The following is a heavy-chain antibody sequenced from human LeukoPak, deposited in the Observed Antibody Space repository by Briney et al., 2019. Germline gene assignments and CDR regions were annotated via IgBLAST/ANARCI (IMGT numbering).Heavy chain of an antibody. J-gene: IGHJ4*02. CDR3: VREGNYGSGSYYNPLFDY. D-gene: IGHD3-10*01. Sequence: GGSLRLSCSASGFTLSSYAMHWVRQAPGKGLEYVSAISSNGGSTYYADSVKGRFTISRDNSKNTLYLQMSSLRAEDTAVYYCVREGNYGSGSYYNPLFDYWGQGTLVTVSS. CDR2: ISSNGGST. V-gene: IGHV3-64D*06. CDR1: GFTLSSYA.